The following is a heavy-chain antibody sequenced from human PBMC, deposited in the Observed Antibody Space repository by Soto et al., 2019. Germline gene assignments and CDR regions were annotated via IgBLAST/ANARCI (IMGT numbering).Heavy chain of an antibody. CDR3: AKPNVADIPFDS. CDR2: ISYHGSDI. J-gene: IGHJ4*02. V-gene: IGHV3-30*18. CDR1: GFIFSRDG. D-gene: IGHD3-9*01. Sequence: QVQLVESGGGVVQPGTSLTLSCAASGFIFSRDGMHWVRQAPGKGLEWVAVISYHGSDIYYADSVKGRFTISRDNSKNTVYLQMNSLRPEDTALYYCAKPNVADIPFDSWGQGTLVTVSS.